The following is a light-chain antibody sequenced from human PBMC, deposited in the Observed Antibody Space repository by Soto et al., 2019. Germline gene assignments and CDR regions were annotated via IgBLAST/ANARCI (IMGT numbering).Light chain of an antibody. V-gene: IGKV3-15*01. CDR3: QQRSNWPLVT. CDR1: QSVSSK. CDR2: GAS. Sequence: EIVMTQSPATLSVSPGEGATLSCRASQSVSSKLAWYQQKPGQAPRLLIYGASTRATGIPARFSGSGSGTEFTLTISSLQSEDFAVYYCQQRSNWPLVTFGGGTKVDIK. J-gene: IGKJ4*01.